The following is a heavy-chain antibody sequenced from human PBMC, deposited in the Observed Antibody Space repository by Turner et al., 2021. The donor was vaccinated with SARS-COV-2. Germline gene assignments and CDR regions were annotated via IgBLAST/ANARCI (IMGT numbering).Heavy chain of an antibody. CDR1: GFIFSSYW. CDR2: IKQDGSEK. CDR3: ARDMGATTGPFDY. Sequence: EVQLVESVGGLVQPGGSLRLSCAASGFIFSSYWMSWVRQAPGKGLEWVANIKQDGSEKYYVDSVKGRFTISRDNAKNSLYLQMNSLRAEDTAVYYCARDMGATTGPFDYWGQGTLVTVSS. D-gene: IGHD1-26*01. V-gene: IGHV3-7*01. J-gene: IGHJ4*02.